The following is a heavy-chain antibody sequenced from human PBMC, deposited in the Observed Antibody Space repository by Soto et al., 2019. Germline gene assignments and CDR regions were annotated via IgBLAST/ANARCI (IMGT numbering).Heavy chain of an antibody. CDR3: ARAWQYSSGFFDY. Sequence: PSETLSLTCSVSGGSISSYYWSWIRQPPGKGLEWIEYIYYSGSINYNPSLKSRVTISVDTSKNQFSLKLSSVTVAYTAVYYCARAWQYSSGFFDYWGQGTLVTVSS. D-gene: IGHD6-19*01. CDR1: GGSISSYY. V-gene: IGHV4-59*01. CDR2: IYYSGSI. J-gene: IGHJ4*02.